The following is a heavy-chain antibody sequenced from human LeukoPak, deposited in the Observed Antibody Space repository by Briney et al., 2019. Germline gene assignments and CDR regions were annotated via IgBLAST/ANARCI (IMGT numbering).Heavy chain of an antibody. Sequence: ASVKVSCKASGYTFTSYGISWVRQAPGQGLEWMGWISAYNGNTNYAQKLQDRVTMTTDTSTSTAYMELRSLRSDDTAVYYCARVLSDILTGYFHDTTEGFFDYWGQGTLVTVSS. D-gene: IGHD3-9*01. CDR2: ISAYNGNT. CDR1: GYTFTSYG. J-gene: IGHJ4*02. V-gene: IGHV1-18*01. CDR3: ARVLSDILTGYFHDTTEGFFDY.